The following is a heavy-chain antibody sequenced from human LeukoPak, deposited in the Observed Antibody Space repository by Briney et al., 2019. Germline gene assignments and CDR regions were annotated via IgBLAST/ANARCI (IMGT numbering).Heavy chain of an antibody. J-gene: IGHJ3*02. CDR1: GDSISSYY. CDR3: AKGDSSGWYFGTDAFDI. CDR2: IYYSGST. V-gene: IGHV4-59*01. Sequence: KPSETLSLTCTVSGDSISSYYWSWIRQPPGKGLEWIGYIYYSGSTNYNPSLKSRVTISVDTSKNQFSLKLSSVTAADTAVYYCAKGDSSGWYFGTDAFDIWGQGTMVTVSS. D-gene: IGHD6-19*01.